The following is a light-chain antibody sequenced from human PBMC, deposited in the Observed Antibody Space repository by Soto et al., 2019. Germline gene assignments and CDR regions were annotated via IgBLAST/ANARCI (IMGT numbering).Light chain of an antibody. CDR3: MQGTHWPPT. CDR1: QSLVSSDGNTY. V-gene: IGKV2-30*01. Sequence: VVMTQSPLSLPVTLGQPASISCRSSQSLVSSDGNTYLNWFQQRPGQSPRRLIYNVSNRDSGVPDRFSGSGSGTDFTLKISRVEAEDVWVYYCMQGTHWPPTFGGGTKVEIK. CDR2: NVS. J-gene: IGKJ4*01.